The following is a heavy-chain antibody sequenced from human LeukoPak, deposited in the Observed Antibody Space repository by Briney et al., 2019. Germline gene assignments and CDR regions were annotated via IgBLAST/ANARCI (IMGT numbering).Heavy chain of an antibody. J-gene: IGHJ6*03. CDR3: ARAAGWYYSRFYYYYMDV. CDR2: ISSSSSYI. D-gene: IGHD6-19*01. CDR1: GFTFISYS. V-gene: IGHV3-21*01. Sequence: PGGSLRLSCAASGFTFISYSMNWVRQAPGKGLEWVSSISSSSSYIYCADSVKGRFTISRDNAKNSLYLQMNSLRAEDTAVYYCARAAGWYYSRFYYYYMDVWGKGTTVTVSS.